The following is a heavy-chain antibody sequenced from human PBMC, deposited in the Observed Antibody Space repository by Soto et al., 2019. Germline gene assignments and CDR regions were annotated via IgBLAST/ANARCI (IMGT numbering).Heavy chain of an antibody. D-gene: IGHD2-2*01. V-gene: IGHV1-69*13. CDR3: ARSQGSSTSLEIYYYYYYGMDV. J-gene: IGHJ6*02. Sequence: SVKVSCKASGGTFGSYAISWVRQAPGQGLEWMGGIIPIPGTANYAQKFQGRVTIAADESTSTAYMELSSLRSEDTAVYYCARSQGSSTSLEIYYYYYYGMDVWGHGTTVTVSS. CDR2: IIPIPGTA. CDR1: GGTFGSYA.